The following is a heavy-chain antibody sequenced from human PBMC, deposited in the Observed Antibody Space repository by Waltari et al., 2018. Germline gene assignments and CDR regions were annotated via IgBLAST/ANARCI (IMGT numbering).Heavy chain of an antibody. CDR2: IYHSGST. CDR3: ARQHYIEMATNPFDY. Sequence: QVQLQESGPGLVKPSETLSLTCTVSGYSISSGYYWGWIRQPPGKGLEWIGSIYHSGSTYYNPSLKSRVTIAVDTSKNQFSLKLSSVTAADTAVYYCARQHYIEMATNPFDYWGQGTLVTVSS. D-gene: IGHD5-12*01. V-gene: IGHV4-38-2*02. J-gene: IGHJ4*02. CDR1: GYSISSGYY.